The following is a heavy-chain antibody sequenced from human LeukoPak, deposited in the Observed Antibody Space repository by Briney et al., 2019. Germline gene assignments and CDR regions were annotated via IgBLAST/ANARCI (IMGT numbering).Heavy chain of an antibody. CDR2: TSGSRSSI. CDR3: ARAYRRDYGDYDGLFDY. CDR1: GVSFSSST. D-gene: IGHD4-17*01. J-gene: IGHJ4*02. V-gene: IGHV3-21*01. Sequence: GGSLRLSCADSGVSFSSSTMNWVRQTPGRGLEWVSSTSGSRSSIYYADSVKGRFTSSRDYAKNSLYLQMNSLRAEDTAVYYCARAYRRDYGDYDGLFDYWGQGTLVTVSS.